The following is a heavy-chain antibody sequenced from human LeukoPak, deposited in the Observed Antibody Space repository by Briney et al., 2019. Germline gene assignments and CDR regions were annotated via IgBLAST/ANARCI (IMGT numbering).Heavy chain of an antibody. CDR1: GYTFTSYG. D-gene: IGHD3-16*01. V-gene: IGHV1-18*01. CDR2: ISAYNGNT. CDR3: ARDIWGSGEYAFDI. Sequence: ASVKVSCKASGYTFTSYGISWERQAPGQGLEWMGWISAYNGNTNYAQKLQGRVTMTTDTSTSTAYMELRSLRSDDTAVYYCARDIWGSGEYAFDIWGQGTLVTVSS. J-gene: IGHJ4*02.